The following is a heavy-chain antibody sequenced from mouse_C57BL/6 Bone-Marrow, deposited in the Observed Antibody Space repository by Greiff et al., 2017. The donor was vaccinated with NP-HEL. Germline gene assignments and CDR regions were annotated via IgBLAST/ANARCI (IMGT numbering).Heavy chain of an antibody. J-gene: IGHJ2*01. D-gene: IGHD2-10*02. CDR3: ARGGYGNGSDY. Sequence: VQLQESGAELMKPGASVKLSCKATGYTFTGYWIEWVKQRPGLGLEGIGEILPGSGSTNDNEKFKGKATFTADTSSNTAYMQLSSLTTEDSAIYYCARGGYGNGSDYWGQGTTLTVSS. CDR1: GYTFTGYW. V-gene: IGHV1-9*01. CDR2: ILPGSGST.